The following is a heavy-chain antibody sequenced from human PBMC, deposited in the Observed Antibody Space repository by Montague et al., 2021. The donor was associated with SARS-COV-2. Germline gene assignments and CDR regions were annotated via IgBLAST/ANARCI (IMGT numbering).Heavy chain of an antibody. D-gene: IGHD3-9*01. CDR1: GGSISSSSYY. CDR3: PRQPVLRYFDWLSAAYGMDV. J-gene: IGHJ6*02. Sequence: SETLSLTCTVSGGSISSSSYYWGWIRQPPGKGLEWIGSIYYSGSTYYNPSLKSRVTISVDTSKNQFSLKLSSVTAADTAVYYCPRQPVLRYFDWLSAAYGMDVWGQGTTVTVSS. V-gene: IGHV4-39*01. CDR2: IYYSGST.